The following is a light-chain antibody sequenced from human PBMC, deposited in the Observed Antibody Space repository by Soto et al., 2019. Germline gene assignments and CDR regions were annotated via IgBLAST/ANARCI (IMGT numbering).Light chain of an antibody. Sequence: QSVLTQPASVSGSPGQSITISCTGTSSDVGGYNLVSWYQQHPGKAPKLMIYEGSKRPSGVSNRFSGSKSGNTASLTISGLQAEDEADYYCCSYAGGSLYVFGTGTKVTVL. V-gene: IGLV2-23*01. CDR1: SSDVGGYNL. CDR2: EGS. J-gene: IGLJ1*01. CDR3: CSYAGGSLYV.